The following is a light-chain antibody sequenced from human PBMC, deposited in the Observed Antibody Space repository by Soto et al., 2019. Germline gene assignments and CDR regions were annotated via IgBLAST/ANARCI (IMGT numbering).Light chain of an antibody. CDR2: LGS. CDR3: MQALHTPLT. Sequence: TVMTQSPLSLPVTPGEPASISCRSSQSLLHSNGYNYLDWYLQKPGQSTQRLIYLGSNRASGVPDRFSGSGSGTDFTLKISRVEAEDVGIYYCMQALHTPLTFGGGTKVEIK. V-gene: IGKV2-28*01. J-gene: IGKJ4*01. CDR1: QSLLHSNGYNY.